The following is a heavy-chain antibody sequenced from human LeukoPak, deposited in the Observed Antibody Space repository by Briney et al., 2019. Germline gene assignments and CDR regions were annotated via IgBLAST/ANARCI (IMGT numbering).Heavy chain of an antibody. CDR2: ISWNSGTM. D-gene: IGHD7-27*01. Sequence: GRSLRLSCAASGFTFDNYAMHWVRHAPGKGLEWVSGISWNSGTMGYADSVKGRFTISRDNAKNSLYLQMNSLRVEDTALYYCAKVRNWAFDYWGQGTLVTVSS. CDR1: GFTFDNYA. J-gene: IGHJ4*02. CDR3: AKVRNWAFDY. V-gene: IGHV3-9*01.